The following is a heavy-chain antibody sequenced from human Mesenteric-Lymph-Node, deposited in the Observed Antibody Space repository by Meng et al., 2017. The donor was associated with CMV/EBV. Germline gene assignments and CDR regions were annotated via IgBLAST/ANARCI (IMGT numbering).Heavy chain of an antibody. Sequence: QVQLVQSGAEVKKPGASVQVSCKASGYTFSSYAMHWVRQAPGQRLEWMGWINIVEDKTKTSQNFQGRVTLTRDTSANTAYMELSSLRSDDTAVCYCTRTNNWGFDYWGQGTLVTVSS. CDR1: GYTFSSYA. D-gene: IGHD3-16*01. CDR2: INIVEDKT. CDR3: TRTNNWGFDY. V-gene: IGHV1-3*04. J-gene: IGHJ4*02.